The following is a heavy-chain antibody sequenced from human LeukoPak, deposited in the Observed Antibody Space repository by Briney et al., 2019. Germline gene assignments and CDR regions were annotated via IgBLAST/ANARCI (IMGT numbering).Heavy chain of an antibody. J-gene: IGHJ6*02. D-gene: IGHD2-2*01. V-gene: IGHV1-2*02. CDR2: INPNSGGT. CDR3: ARTGIVVEHYYYGMDV. Sequence: ASVKVSCKASGYTFTGYYMHWVRQAPGQGLEWMGWINPNSGGTNYAQKFQGRVTMTRNTSISTAYMELSSLRSEDTAVYYCARTGIVVEHYYYGMDVWGQGTTVTVSS. CDR1: GYTFTGYY.